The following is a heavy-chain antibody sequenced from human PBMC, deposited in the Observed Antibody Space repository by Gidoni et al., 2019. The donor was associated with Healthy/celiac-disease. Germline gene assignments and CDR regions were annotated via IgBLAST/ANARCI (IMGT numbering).Heavy chain of an antibody. CDR2: IKSKTDGGTT. V-gene: IGHV3-15*01. Sequence: EVQLVESGGGLVKTGGSLRLSCAASGFTFSNAWMSWVRQAPGKGLEWVGRIKSKTDGGTTDYAAPVKGRFTISRDDSKNTLYLQMNSLKTEDTAVYYCTTAHGRDGYNQYGMDVWGQGTTVTVSS. J-gene: IGHJ6*02. D-gene: IGHD2-15*01. CDR1: GFTFSNAW. CDR3: TTAHGRDGYNQYGMDV.